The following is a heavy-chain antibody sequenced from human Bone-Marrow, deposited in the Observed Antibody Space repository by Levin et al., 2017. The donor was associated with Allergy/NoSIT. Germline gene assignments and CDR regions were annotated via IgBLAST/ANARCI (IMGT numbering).Heavy chain of an antibody. CDR2: VTGGTATT. CDR3: AKEPWFDS. Sequence: GESLKISCAASGFTFSSYAMTWVRQAPGKGLEWVSTVTGGTATTHYADSVKGRFTISRDNSKNSVYLQMNSLRAGDTAIYYCAKEPWFDSWGQGTLVTVSS. V-gene: IGHV3-23*01. CDR1: GFTFSSYA. J-gene: IGHJ5*01.